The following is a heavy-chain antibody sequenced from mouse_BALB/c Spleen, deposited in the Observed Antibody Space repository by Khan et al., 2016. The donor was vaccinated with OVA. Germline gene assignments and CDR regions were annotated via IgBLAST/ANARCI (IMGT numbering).Heavy chain of an antibody. CDR2: IWGGGYT. CDR3: AKQIWSPYCAIDY. Sequence: QVQLKQSGPGLVAPSQSLSITCTVSGFSLTDHGVSWIRQPPGKGLEWLGVIWGGGYTYYNSVLKSTLSISTDNSKSHAFLKMNSLQTDDTTMYCCAKQIWSPYCAIDYWGQGTSVTVSS. D-gene: IGHD1-1*02. J-gene: IGHJ4*01. CDR1: GFSLTDHG. V-gene: IGHV2-6-5*01.